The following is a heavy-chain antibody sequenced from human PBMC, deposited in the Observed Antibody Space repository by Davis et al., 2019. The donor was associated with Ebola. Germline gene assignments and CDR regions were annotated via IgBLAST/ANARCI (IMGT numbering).Heavy chain of an antibody. D-gene: IGHD3-3*01. V-gene: IGHV3-7*01. J-gene: IGHJ4*02. CDR1: GFTLSTYR. CDR2: IKTDGSEE. CDR3: ARWGLRGNYDSWSGSDYYFDY. Sequence: GESPNISCAASGFTLSTYRMSWVRPAPGKGLEWVANIKTDGSEEHYVDSVKGRFTMSRDNAKNSLYLQLHSLRDEDTAVYYCARWGLRGNYDSWSGSDYYFDYWGQGTLVIVSS.